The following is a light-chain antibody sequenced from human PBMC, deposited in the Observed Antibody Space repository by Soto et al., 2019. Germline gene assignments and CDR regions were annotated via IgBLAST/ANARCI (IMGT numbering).Light chain of an antibody. CDR2: AAS. J-gene: IGKJ2*01. V-gene: IGKV1-39*01. Sequence: DIQMTQSPSSLSASVGDIVTITCRASQSIRSYLNWYQQKPGKAPKLLIYAASSLQSGVPSRFSGSGSGTDFTLTISSLQPDDFATYYCQQSYSTPTTFGQGTKLQIK. CDR1: QSIRSY. CDR3: QQSYSTPTT.